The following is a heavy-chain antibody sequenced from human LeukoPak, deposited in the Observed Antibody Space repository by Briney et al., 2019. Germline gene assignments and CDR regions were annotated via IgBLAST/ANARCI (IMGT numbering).Heavy chain of an antibody. CDR3: ARGARSSGYYYGPLY. CDR1: GFTFSRYG. CDR2: ISFDGSDK. V-gene: IGHV3-30*03. D-gene: IGHD3-22*01. Sequence: PGGSLRLSCAAFGFTFSRYGIQWVRQAPGEGLEWVAGISFDGSDKFYAASVRGRFTISRDNSKNTVSLQMNSLRVDDTAMYFCARGARSSGYYYGPLYWGQGTLVTVSS. J-gene: IGHJ4*02.